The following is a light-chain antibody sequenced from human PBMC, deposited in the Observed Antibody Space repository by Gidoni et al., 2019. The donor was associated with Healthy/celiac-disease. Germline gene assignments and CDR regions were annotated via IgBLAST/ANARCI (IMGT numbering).Light chain of an antibody. J-gene: IGKJ4*01. Sequence: EIELTQSPATLSLSPGERATLSCRASQSVSSYLAWYQQKPGQAPRLLIYDASNRATGIPARFSGSGSGTDFTLTISSLEPEDFAVYYCQQRSNWPPKLTFGGGTKVEIK. V-gene: IGKV3-11*01. CDR2: DAS. CDR1: QSVSSY. CDR3: QQRSNWPPKLT.